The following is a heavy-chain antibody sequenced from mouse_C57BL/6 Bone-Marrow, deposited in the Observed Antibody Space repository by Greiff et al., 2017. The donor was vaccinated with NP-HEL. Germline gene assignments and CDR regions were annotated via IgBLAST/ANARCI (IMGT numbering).Heavy chain of an antibody. CDR3: AREDYYGSSWYFDV. CDR1: GYTFTSYW. Sequence: QVQLQQPGAELVMPGASVKLSCKASGYTFTSYWMHWVKQRPGQGLEWIGEIDPSDSYTNYNQKFKGKSKLTVDKSSSTAYMQLSSLTSEDSAVYYCAREDYYGSSWYFDVWGTGTTVTVS. V-gene: IGHV1-69*01. J-gene: IGHJ1*03. D-gene: IGHD1-1*01. CDR2: IDPSDSYT.